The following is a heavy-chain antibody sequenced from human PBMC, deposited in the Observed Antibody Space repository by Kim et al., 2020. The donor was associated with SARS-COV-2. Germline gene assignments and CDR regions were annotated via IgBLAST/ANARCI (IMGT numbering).Heavy chain of an antibody. V-gene: IGHV3-23*01. CDR1: GFTFSSYA. CDR2: ISGSGGST. CDR3: AKRSPDEVIWFGELLRENPFDY. D-gene: IGHD3-10*01. Sequence: GESLRLSCAASGFTFSSYAMSWVRQAPGKGLEWVSAISGSGGSTYYADSVKGRFTISRDNSKNTLYLQMNSLRAEDTAVYYCAKRSPDEVIWFGELLRENPFDYWGQGTLVTVSS. J-gene: IGHJ4*02.